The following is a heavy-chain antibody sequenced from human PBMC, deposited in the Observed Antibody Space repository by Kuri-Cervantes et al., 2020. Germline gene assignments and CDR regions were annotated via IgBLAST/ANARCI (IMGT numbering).Heavy chain of an antibody. J-gene: IGHJ3*02. CDR1: GFTFDDYG. CDR2: INWNGGST. D-gene: IGHD3-10*01. V-gene: IGHV3-20*01. Sequence: GESLKISCAASGFTFDDYGMSWVRQAPGKGLEWVSGINWNGGSTGYADSVKGRFTISRDNAKNSLYLQMNSLRAEDTALYHCARSNLRAIAFGIWGQGTMVTVSS. CDR3: ARSNLRAIAFGI.